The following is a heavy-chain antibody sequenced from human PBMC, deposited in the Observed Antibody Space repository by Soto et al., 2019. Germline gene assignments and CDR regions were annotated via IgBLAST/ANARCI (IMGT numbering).Heavy chain of an antibody. CDR1: GFTFHDYA. J-gene: IGHJ4*02. V-gene: IGHV3-9*01. CDR2: ITWNSGSI. Sequence: LRLSCAASGFTFHDYAMHWVRQGQGKGLEWVSGITWNSGSIDYADSVKGRFTISRDNARNSLYLQMDSLRDEDTALYYCAKGRYDFWSPYYFDSWGQGTLVTVSS. CDR3: AKGRYDFWSPYYFDS. D-gene: IGHD3-3*01.